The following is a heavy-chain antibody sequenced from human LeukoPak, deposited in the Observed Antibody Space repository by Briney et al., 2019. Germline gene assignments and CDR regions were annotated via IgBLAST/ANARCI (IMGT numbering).Heavy chain of an antibody. J-gene: IGHJ4*02. CDR3: ARVSARGYDY. CDR1: GFMFDTYI. Sequence: GGSLRLSCAASGFMFDTYIMTWVRQAPGKGLEWISYISSINAVYYTDSVQGRFNISRDNAKNSLYLQMNSLRVEDTAMYYCARVSARGYDYWGRGTLVTVSS. V-gene: IGHV3-48*01. CDR2: ISSINAV. D-gene: IGHD5-18*01.